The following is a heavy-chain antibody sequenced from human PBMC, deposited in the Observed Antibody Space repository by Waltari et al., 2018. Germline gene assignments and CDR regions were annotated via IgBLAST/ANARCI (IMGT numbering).Heavy chain of an antibody. V-gene: IGHV3-48*03. J-gene: IGHJ4*02. CDR3: ARETQQQLVLLDY. CDR1: GFTFSSYE. Sequence: EVQLVESGGGLVQPGGSLRLSCAASGFTFSSYEMNWVRQAPGSGLEWVSFITNSGDSTYYADSVKGRFTISRDNAKNSLYLQMNSLRAEDTAVYYCARETQQQLVLLDYWGQGTLVTVSS. D-gene: IGHD6-13*01. CDR2: ITNSGDST.